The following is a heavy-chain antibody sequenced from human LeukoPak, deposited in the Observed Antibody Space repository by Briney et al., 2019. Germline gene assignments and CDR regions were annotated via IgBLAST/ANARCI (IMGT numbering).Heavy chain of an antibody. J-gene: IGHJ4*02. CDR1: GCTLTELS. D-gene: IGHD6-6*01. CDR2: FDPEDGET. CDR3: ARVDEYSSSSEGAHFDY. Sequence: ASVKVSCKVSGCTLTELSMHWVRQAPGKGLEWMGGFDPEDGETIYAQKFQGRVTMTEDTSTDTAYMELSSLRSEDTAVYYCARVDEYSSSSEGAHFDYWGQGTLVTVSS. V-gene: IGHV1-24*01.